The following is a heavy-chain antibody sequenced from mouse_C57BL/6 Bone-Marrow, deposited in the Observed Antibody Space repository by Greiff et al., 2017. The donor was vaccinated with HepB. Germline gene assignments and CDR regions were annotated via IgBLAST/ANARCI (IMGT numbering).Heavy chain of an antibody. J-gene: IGHJ4*01. CDR2: ISNGGGST. V-gene: IGHV5-12*01. CDR1: GFTFSDYY. Sequence: DVKLVESGGGLVQPGGSLKLSCAASGFTFSDYYMYWVRPAPEKRLEWVAYISNGGGSTYYPDTVKGRFTISRDNAKNTLYLQMSRLKSEDTAMYYCARHIYDGYSQGAMDYWGQGTSVTVSS. D-gene: IGHD2-3*01. CDR3: ARHIYDGYSQGAMDY.